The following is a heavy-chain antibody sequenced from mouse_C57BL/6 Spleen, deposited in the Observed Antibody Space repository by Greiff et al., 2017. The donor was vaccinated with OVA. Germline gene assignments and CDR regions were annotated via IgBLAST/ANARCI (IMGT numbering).Heavy chain of an antibody. CDR3: AKPQDRSGFPFAY. V-gene: IGHV1-82*01. CDR1: GYAFSSSW. CDR2: IYPGDGDT. Sequence: VQLQQSGPELVKPGASVKISCKASGYAFSSSWMNWVKQRPGKGLEWIGRIYPGDGDTNYNGKFKGKATLTADKSSSTAYMHLSSLTSEDFAVYFCAKPQDRSGFPFAYWGQGTLVTVSA. D-gene: IGHD6-1*01. J-gene: IGHJ3*01.